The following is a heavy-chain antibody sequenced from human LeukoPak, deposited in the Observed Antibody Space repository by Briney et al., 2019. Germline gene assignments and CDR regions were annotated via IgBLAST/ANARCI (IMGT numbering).Heavy chain of an antibody. CDR2: IYFGDSDT. V-gene: IGHV5-51*01. D-gene: IGHD2-8*01. Sequence: GESLKISCKASGNNYWIAWVRQMPGKGLERLGIIYFGDSDTRYSPSFQGRLTISVDKSISTAYLQLSSLKASDTAIYFCGRHSYGLDYWGQGTLVTVSS. CDR1: GNNYW. J-gene: IGHJ4*02. CDR3: GRHSYGLDY.